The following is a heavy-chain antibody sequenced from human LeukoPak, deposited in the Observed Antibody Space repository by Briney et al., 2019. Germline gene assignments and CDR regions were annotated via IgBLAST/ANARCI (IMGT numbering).Heavy chain of an antibody. D-gene: IGHD3-10*02. V-gene: IGHV3-21*06. CDR1: GFTFSSYN. Sequence: PGGSLRLSCVASGFTFSSYNMNWVRQAPGKGLEWVSFISTSSSYIYYADSLKGRFTISRHNAKNSLYLEMNSLRAEDTAVYYCAELGITMIGGVWGKGTTVTISS. J-gene: IGHJ6*04. CDR3: AELGITMIGGV. CDR2: ISTSSSYI.